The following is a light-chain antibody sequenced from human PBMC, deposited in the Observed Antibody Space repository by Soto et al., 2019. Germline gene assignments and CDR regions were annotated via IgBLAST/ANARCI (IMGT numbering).Light chain of an antibody. CDR2: EGS. V-gene: IGLV2-23*01. CDR3: CLYVSSDTYV. J-gene: IGLJ1*01. CDR1: SSVVGSYNL. Sequence: QSVLTQPASVSGSPGQSITISCTGISSVVGSYNLVSWYQHHPGKAPKLIIYEGSKRPSGVSNRFSGSKSGKTASLTISGLQADDEAHYYCCLYVSSDTYVFATGTKATV.